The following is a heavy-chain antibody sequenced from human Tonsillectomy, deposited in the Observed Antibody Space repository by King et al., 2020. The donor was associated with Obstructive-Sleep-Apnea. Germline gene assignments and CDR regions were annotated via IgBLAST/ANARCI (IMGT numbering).Heavy chain of an antibody. CDR3: ATDRLHRDFAGPRADY. CDR1: GFSFSNYV. J-gene: IGHJ4*02. V-gene: IGHV3-23*04. CDR2: ISSHDGGT. D-gene: IGHD2-21*02. Sequence: VQLVESGGGLVQPGGSLRLSCTTSGFSFSNYVMAWVRQAPEKGLEWVASISSHDGGTFYADSVKGRFTISRDNSKSTLYMQLNRLRAEDSAIYYCATDRLHRDFAGPRADYWGQGTLVTVSS.